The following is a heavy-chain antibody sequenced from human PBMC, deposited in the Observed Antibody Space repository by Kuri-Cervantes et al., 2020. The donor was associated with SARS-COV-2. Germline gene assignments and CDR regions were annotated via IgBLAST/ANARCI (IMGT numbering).Heavy chain of an antibody. CDR2: ISSSSSTI. Sequence: GGSLRLSCAASGFTFSDYYMSWIRQAPGKGLEWVSYISSSSSTIYYADSVKGRFTISRDNSKNTLYLQMNTLKTEDTAVFYCARDASYSGSYGSFQHWGQGTLVTVSS. J-gene: IGHJ1*01. D-gene: IGHD1-26*01. CDR3: ARDASYSGSYGSFQH. V-gene: IGHV3-11*04. CDR1: GFTFSDYY.